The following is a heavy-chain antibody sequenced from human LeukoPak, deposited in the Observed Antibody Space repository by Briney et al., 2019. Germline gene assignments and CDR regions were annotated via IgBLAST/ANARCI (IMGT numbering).Heavy chain of an antibody. J-gene: IGHJ4*02. CDR2: ISWNSGNI. CDR1: GFSFDDYG. D-gene: IGHD1-26*01. Sequence: PGGSLRLSCVASGFSFDDYGMFWVRQTPGKGLEWVSGISWNSGNIGYADSVKGRFTISRDNAKNTLYLQMNSLRAEDTAVYYCARDSGSSEYYFDYWGQGTLVTVSS. V-gene: IGHV3-9*01. CDR3: ARDSGSSEYYFDY.